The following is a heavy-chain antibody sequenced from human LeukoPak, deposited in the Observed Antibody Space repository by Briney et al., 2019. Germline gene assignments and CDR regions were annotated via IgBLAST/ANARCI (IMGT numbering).Heavy chain of an antibody. CDR1: GGTFSSYT. CDR3: ARDRVTTGNDAFDI. D-gene: IGHD1-1*01. Sequence: SVKVSCKASGGTFSSYTISWVRQAPGQGLEWMGGIIPMMGTTTSAQKVHGRVTFSADESTRTAYMELRSLRSDDTAVYYCARDRVTTGNDAFDIWGQGTMVTVSS. CDR2: IIPMMGTT. V-gene: IGHV1-69*13. J-gene: IGHJ3*02.